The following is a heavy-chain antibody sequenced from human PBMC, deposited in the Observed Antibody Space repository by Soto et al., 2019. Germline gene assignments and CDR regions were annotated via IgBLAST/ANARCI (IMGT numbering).Heavy chain of an antibody. V-gene: IGHV4-31*03. CDR1: GGSISSGGDD. Sequence: PSESLSLTCTVSGGSISSGGDDWSWLRQHPGKGLEWIGYIYYSGSTYYNPSLKSRVTISVDTSKNQFSLKLSSVTAADTAVYYCARGEGAYYYDSSGPSDDFDIWGQGTMVT. J-gene: IGHJ3*02. CDR3: ARGEGAYYYDSSGPSDDFDI. CDR2: IYYSGST. D-gene: IGHD3-22*01.